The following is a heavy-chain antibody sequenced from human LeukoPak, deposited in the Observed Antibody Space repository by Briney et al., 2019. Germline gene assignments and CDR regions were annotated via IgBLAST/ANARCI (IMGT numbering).Heavy chain of an antibody. CDR1: GFTFSNYG. J-gene: IGHJ1*01. Sequence: PGRSLRLSCAASGFTFSNYGLHWVRQAPGKGLEWLAVMWFDGSHKYYADSVKGRFTISRDNSKSMLYLQMNSLRAEDTAVYYCATDPTVAGTSEYFQHWGQGTLVTVSS. CDR3: ATDPTVAGTSEYFQH. CDR2: MWFDGSHK. V-gene: IGHV3-33*01. D-gene: IGHD6-19*01.